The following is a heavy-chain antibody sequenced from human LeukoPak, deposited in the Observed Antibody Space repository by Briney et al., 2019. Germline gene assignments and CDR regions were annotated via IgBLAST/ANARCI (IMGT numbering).Heavy chain of an antibody. V-gene: IGHV4-31*03. CDR1: GGSISRGGYY. D-gene: IGHD2-21*01. J-gene: IGHJ3*02. CDR2: IYYTGST. Sequence: SSQTLSLTCTVSGGSISRGGYYWSWIRQHPGKVLEWIAYIYYTGSTYYNPSLKSRLTIAVDRSKYQFYLRLSSMTAADTAVYYCARVPSVIDAFDIWGQGTMVTVSS. CDR3: ARVPSVIDAFDI.